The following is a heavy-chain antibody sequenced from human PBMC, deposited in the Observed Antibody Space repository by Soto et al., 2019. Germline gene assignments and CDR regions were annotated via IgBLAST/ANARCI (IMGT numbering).Heavy chain of an antibody. J-gene: IGHJ4*02. CDR3: ASGVPARP. CDR2: ISSSSSYI. V-gene: IGHV3-21*01. D-gene: IGHD3-16*01. Sequence: PWGSLRLSCAASGFTFISYSINWVRQAPGKGLEWVSSISSSSSYIYYADSVKGRFTISRDNAKNSLYLQMNSLRAEDTAVYYCASGVPARPGGQGTLVTVSS. CDR1: GFTFISYS.